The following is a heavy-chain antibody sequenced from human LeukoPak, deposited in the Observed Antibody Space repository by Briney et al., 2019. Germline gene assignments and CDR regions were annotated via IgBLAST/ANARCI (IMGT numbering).Heavy chain of an antibody. V-gene: IGHV4-39*02. CDR3: ARDRATRYCSGGSCYLS. CDR2: IYYSGST. CDR1: GGSISSYY. J-gene: IGHJ5*02. D-gene: IGHD2-15*01. Sequence: PSETLSLTCTVSGGSISSYYWGWIRQPPGKGLEWIGSIYYSGSTYYNPSLKSRVTISVDTSKNQFSLKLSSVTAADTAVYYCARDRATRYCSGGSCYLSWGQGTLVTVSS.